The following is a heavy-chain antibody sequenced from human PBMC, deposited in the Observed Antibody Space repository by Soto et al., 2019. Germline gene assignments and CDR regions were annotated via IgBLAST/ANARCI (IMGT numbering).Heavy chain of an antibody. V-gene: IGHV1-24*01. CDR3: STHRSGRFLEWLPEGSFGY. CDR1: GYTLTDLS. Sequence: GASVKVASTVSGYTLTDLSMEGVRQAPGKGLVWMGGFDPEDGETIYAQKFQGRVTMTEDTATDTAYMELSSMRSEDTAVYYCSTHRSGRFLEWLPEGSFGYWRQGTLVTVP. D-gene: IGHD3-3*01. CDR2: FDPEDGET. J-gene: IGHJ4*02.